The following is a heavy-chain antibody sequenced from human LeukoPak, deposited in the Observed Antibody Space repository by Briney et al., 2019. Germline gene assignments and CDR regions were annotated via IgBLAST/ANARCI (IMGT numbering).Heavy chain of an antibody. J-gene: IGHJ4*02. CDR2: ISAYNGNT. V-gene: IGHV1-18*01. D-gene: IGHD6-19*01. Sequence: GASVRVSGKASGYTFTIYGISWVRQAPGQGLEWMGWISAYNGNTNYAQKTPGRVSMTTATSTSTAYTGLRSLRSEDTAVYYCARDGLAVAGIQLGFDYWGQGTLVTVSS. CDR1: GYTFTIYG. CDR3: ARDGLAVAGIQLGFDY.